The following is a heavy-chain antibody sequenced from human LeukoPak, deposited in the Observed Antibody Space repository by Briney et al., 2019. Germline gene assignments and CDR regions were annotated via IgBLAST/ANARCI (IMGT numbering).Heavy chain of an antibody. V-gene: IGHV4-4*07. J-gene: IGHJ3*02. CDR3: ARGQRSHASDI. Sequence: SETLSLTCTVSGDSISSYYWSWLRLPAGKGLEWIGRIYTSGITNYNPSLQSRVTISLDTSRNQFSLTLTSLTAADTAIYYCARGQRSHASDIWGPGTMLTVSS. CDR2: IYTSGIT. CDR1: GDSISSYY.